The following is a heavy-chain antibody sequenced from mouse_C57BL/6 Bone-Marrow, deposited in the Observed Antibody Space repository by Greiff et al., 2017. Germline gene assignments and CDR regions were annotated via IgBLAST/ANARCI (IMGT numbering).Heavy chain of an antibody. D-gene: IGHD1-1*01. CDR1: GYTFTSYT. Sequence: VQLQQSGAELARPGASVKMSCRASGYTFTSYTMHWVKQRPGQGLEWIGYINPSSGYTKYNQKFKDKATLTADKSSSTAYMQLSSLTLEDSAVYYCARGGTTVVATDYWVQGPTLTVSS. J-gene: IGHJ2*01. V-gene: IGHV1-4*01. CDR2: INPSSGYT. CDR3: ARGGTTVVATDY.